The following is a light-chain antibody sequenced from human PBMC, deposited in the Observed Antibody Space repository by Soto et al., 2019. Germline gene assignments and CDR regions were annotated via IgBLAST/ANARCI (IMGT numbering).Light chain of an antibody. J-gene: IGLJ2*01. V-gene: IGLV2-23*01. Sequence: QSALTQPASVSGSPGHSISISCPGSSSDVGRYNLVSWYQHHPGQAPKLIIYEASTRPSGVSDRISGSKSGNTASLTISGLQAEDEADYYCSSYAGTSTFVLFGGGTKLTVL. CDR3: SSYAGTSTFVL. CDR1: SSDVGRYNL. CDR2: EAS.